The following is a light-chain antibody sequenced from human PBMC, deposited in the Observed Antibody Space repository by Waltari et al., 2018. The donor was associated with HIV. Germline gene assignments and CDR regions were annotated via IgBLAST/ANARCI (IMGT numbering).Light chain of an antibody. CDR1: SSDIGAYNY. J-gene: IGLJ2*01. V-gene: IGLV2-14*01. CDR3: TSYIHPTTRV. Sequence: QSALTQPASVSGSPGQSITITCTGTSSDIGAYNYVSWYQQHPGKAPKLIIYDVSNRPSGVSNRFSGSNSGNTASLTISGLQAEDEADYYCTSYIHPTTRVFGGGTKLTVL. CDR2: DVS.